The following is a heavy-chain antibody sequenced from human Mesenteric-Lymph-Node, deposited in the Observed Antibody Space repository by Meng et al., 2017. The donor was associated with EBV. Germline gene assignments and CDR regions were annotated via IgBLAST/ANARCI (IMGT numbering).Heavy chain of an antibody. Sequence: EVQLGGSGGGLIRAGGSLRLSCAASGFTVSSNFMSWVRQAPGKGPECVSVIYSGTNAYYADSVKGRFTISRDDSKNTLYLQMNNLRVEDTAVYYCARDFRAILNWGHGTLVTVSS. V-gene: IGHV3-53*01. CDR1: GFTVSSNF. CDR2: IYSGTNA. CDR3: ARDFRAILN. D-gene: IGHD2-15*01. J-gene: IGHJ4*01.